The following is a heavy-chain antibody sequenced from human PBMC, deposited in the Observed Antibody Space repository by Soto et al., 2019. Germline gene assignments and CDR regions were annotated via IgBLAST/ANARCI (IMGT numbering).Heavy chain of an antibody. D-gene: IGHD2-21*01. V-gene: IGHV4-4*07. CDR1: GGSISSYY. J-gene: IGHJ4*02. Sequence: QVHLQGSGPGLVKPSETLSLTCSVFGGSISSYYWSWIRQPAGKGLEWIGRIYNSGTTNYNPSLESRVTMSVDPSKNQIPLKLSSATAADTAIYYCARGPYCGDECYFAYWGQGTLVTVSS. CDR3: ARGPYCGDECYFAY. CDR2: IYNSGTT.